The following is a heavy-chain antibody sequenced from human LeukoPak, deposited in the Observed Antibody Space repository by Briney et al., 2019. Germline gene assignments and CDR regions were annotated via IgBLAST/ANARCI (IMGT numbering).Heavy chain of an antibody. V-gene: IGHV1-18*01. Sequence: ASVKVSCKASGYTFTSYGISWVRQAPGQGLEWMGWISAYNGNTNYAQKLQGRVTMTTDTSTSTAYMELRSLRSDDTAVYYCARFTLSYYDSSGYYSFFDYWGQGTLVTVSS. CDR3: ARFTLSYYDSSGYYSFFDY. J-gene: IGHJ4*02. CDR2: ISAYNGNT. D-gene: IGHD3-22*01. CDR1: GYTFTSYG.